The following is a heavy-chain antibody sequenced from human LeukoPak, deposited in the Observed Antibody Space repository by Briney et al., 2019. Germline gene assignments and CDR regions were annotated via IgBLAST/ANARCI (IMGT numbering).Heavy chain of an antibody. CDR2: IYYSGST. CDR3: ARHTPRWELLLALDY. CDR1: GGSISSGGYY. D-gene: IGHD1-26*01. Sequence: SQTLSLTCTVSGGSISSGGYYWSWIRQHPGKGLEWIGYIYYSGSTYYNPSLKSRVTISVDTSKNQFSLKLSSVTAADTAVYYCARHTPRWELLLALDYWGQGTLVTVSS. V-gene: IGHV4-31*03. J-gene: IGHJ4*02.